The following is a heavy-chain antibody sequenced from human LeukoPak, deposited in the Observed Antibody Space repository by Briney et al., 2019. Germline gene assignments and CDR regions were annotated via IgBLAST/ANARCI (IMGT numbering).Heavy chain of an antibody. V-gene: IGHV3-7*01. J-gene: IGHJ2*01. CDR3: ASLVVPPALQGWYFDL. Sequence: GGSLRLSCAASGFTFSNYWMHWVRHAPGRGLEWVANIKQDGSEKYYVDSVKGRFTASRDNAKNSLFLQMNSLRAEDTAVYYCASLVVPPALQGWYFDLWGRGTVVTVSS. D-gene: IGHD2-2*02. CDR1: GFTFSNYW. CDR2: IKQDGSEK.